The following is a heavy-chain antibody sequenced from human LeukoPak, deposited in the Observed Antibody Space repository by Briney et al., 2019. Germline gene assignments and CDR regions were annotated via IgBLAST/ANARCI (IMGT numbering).Heavy chain of an antibody. CDR1: GFTFSSYA. Sequence: PGGSLRLSCAASGFTFSSYAMSWVRQAPGKGLESVSAISGSADSTYYADSVKGRFTISRDNSKNTLYLQMNSLRAEDTAVYYRAKELAIVGATEESWGQGTLVTVSS. CDR3: AKELAIVGATEES. D-gene: IGHD1-26*01. CDR2: ISGSADST. V-gene: IGHV3-23*01. J-gene: IGHJ5*02.